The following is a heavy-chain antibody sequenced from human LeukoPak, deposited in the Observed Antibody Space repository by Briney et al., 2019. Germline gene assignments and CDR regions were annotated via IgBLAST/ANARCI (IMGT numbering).Heavy chain of an antibody. D-gene: IGHD3-10*01. V-gene: IGHV3-15*01. CDR2: IKSKTDGGTT. Sequence: GGSLRLSCAASGFTFSNAWMSWVRQAPGKGLEWVGRIKSKTDGGTTDYAAPVKGRFTISRDDSKNTLYLQMNSLKTEDTAVYYCTTYYYGSGRPDYWGQGTLVTVSS. CDR1: GFTFSNAW. J-gene: IGHJ4*02. CDR3: TTYYYGSGRPDY.